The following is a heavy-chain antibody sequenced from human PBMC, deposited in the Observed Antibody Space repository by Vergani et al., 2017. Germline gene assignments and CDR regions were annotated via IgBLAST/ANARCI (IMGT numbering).Heavy chain of an antibody. J-gene: IGHJ5*02. CDR3: AKSEDDLINWFDP. Sequence: EVQLVESGGGLVQPGGSLRLSCAASGFTFSSYSMNWVRQAPGKGLEWVSYISSSSSTIYYADSVKGRFTISRDNAKNSLYLQMNSLRAEDTAVYYCAKSEDDLINWFDPWGQGTLVTVSS. V-gene: IGHV3-48*01. CDR2: ISSSSSTI. CDR1: GFTFSSYS. D-gene: IGHD3-3*01.